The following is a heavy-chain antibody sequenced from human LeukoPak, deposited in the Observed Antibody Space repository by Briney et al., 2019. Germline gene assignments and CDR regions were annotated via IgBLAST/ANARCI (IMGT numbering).Heavy chain of an antibody. J-gene: IGHJ5*02. V-gene: IGHV1-24*01. CDR1: GYTLTELS. D-gene: IGHD2-15*01. CDR2: FDPEDGET. Sequence: ASVKVSCKVSGYTLTELSMHWVRQAPGKGLEWMGGFDPEDGETIYAQKFQGRVTITADESTSTAYMELSSLRSEDTAVYYCARETLNCSGGSCHEKHLNNWFDPWGQGTLVTVSS. CDR3: ARETLNCSGGSCHEKHLNNWFDP.